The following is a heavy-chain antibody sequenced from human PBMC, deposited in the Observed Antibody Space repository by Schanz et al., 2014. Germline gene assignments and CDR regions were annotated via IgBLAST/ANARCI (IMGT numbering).Heavy chain of an antibody. CDR2: IIPVLAIA. CDR1: GGTFSSYT. Sequence: QVQLVQSGAEVKKPGSSVKVSCTASGGTFSSYTISWIRQAPGQGLEWMGRIIPVLAIADYAQKFQGRVTITADKSTSTASMELSSLRSEDTAVYYCARGPSQGYRYGHNIGAYYYGMDVWGQGTTVTVSS. CDR3: ARGPSQGYRYGHNIGAYYYGMDV. D-gene: IGHD5-18*01. J-gene: IGHJ6*02. V-gene: IGHV1-69*02.